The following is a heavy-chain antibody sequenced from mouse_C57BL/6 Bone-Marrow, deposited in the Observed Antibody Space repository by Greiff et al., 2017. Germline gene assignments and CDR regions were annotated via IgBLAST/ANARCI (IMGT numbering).Heavy chain of an antibody. CDR1: GYTFTSYW. D-gene: IGHD1-1*01. J-gene: IGHJ2*01. Sequence: VQLQQPGAELVMPGASVKLSCKASGYTFTSYWMHWVKQRPGQGLEWIGEIDPSDSYTNYNQKFKGKSTLTVDNSSSTAYMQLSSLPSDDSAVYYCAREDYYGSSYLDYWGQGPTLTVSS. CDR3: AREDYYGSSYLDY. V-gene: IGHV1-69*01. CDR2: IDPSDSYT.